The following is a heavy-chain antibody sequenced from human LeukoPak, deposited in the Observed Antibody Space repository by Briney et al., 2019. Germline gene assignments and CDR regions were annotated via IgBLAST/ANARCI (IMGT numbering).Heavy chain of an antibody. J-gene: IGHJ6*03. CDR1: GFTFSNAW. CDR3: TTDLGVVVFDYYYYMDV. CDR2: IKSKTDGCTT. Sequence: AGSLRLSCAASGFTFSNAWMSWVRQAPGKGLEWVGRIKSKTDGCTTDYAAPVKGRFTISRDDSKNTLYLQMNSLKTEATAVYYCTTDLGVVVFDYYYYMDVWGKGTTVTVSS. D-gene: IGHD2-15*01. V-gene: IGHV3-15*01.